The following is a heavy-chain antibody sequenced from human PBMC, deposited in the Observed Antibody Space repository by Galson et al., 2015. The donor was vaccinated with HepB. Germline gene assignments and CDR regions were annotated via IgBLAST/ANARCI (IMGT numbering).Heavy chain of an antibody. CDR3: ARGGQWLEFGFDY. Sequence: SLRLSCAASGFTFSSYSMNWVRQAPGKGLEWVSSISSSSSYIYYADSVKGRFTISRDNAKNSLYLQMNSLRAEDTAVYYCARGGQWLEFGFDYWGQGTLVTVS. J-gene: IGHJ4*02. CDR2: ISSSSSYI. CDR1: GFTFSSYS. V-gene: IGHV3-21*01. D-gene: IGHD6-19*01.